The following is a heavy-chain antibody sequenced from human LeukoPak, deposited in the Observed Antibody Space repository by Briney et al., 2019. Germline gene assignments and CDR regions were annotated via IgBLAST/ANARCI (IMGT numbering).Heavy chain of an antibody. D-gene: IGHD4-17*01. CDR2: IYIGGRT. J-gene: IGHJ2*01. Sequence: GGSLRLSCAASGFTVSSYYMSWVRQAPGKGLEWVSVIYIGGRTYYADSVTGRFIISRDDSNNTLYLQMNSLRAEDTAVYYCTRCLGGDYVADTYWYFDLWGRGTLVTVSS. CDR1: GFTVSSYY. CDR3: TRCLGGDYVADTYWYFDL. V-gene: IGHV3-53*01.